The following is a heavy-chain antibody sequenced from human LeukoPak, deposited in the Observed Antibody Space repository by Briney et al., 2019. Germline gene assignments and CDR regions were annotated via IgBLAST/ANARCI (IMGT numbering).Heavy chain of an antibody. CDR3: ARDSDYGSGTQYWFDP. V-gene: IGHV4-4*07. D-gene: IGHD3-10*01. Sequence: SETLSHSCTVSGGSISSYYWSWIRQPAGKGLEWIGRIYTSGSTNYNPSLKSRVTMSVDTSKNQFSLKLSSVTAADTAVYYCARDSDYGSGTQYWFDPWGQGTLVTVSS. J-gene: IGHJ5*02. CDR2: IYTSGST. CDR1: GGSISSYY.